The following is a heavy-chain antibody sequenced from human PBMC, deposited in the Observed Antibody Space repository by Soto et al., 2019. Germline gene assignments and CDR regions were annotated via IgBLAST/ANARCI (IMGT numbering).Heavy chain of an antibody. V-gene: IGHV3-23*01. D-gene: IGHD3-10*01. CDR3: ARGSTDSYPGSRIFDF. CDR1: GLTFGSRA. Sequence: XGSLRLYCVAAGLTFGSRAMSWVRQAPGEGLQWVSTITDTGGDAKYADSVRGRFVISRDNSKKTLYLQMTSLTAEGSAMYFCARGSTDSYPGSRIFDFWGRGSLVTVSS. CDR2: ITDTGGDA. J-gene: IGHJ4*02.